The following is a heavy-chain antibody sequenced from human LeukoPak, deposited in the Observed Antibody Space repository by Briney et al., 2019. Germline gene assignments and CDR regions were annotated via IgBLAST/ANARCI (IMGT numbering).Heavy chain of an antibody. CDR3: AEDLSGDSPRLLLANWFDP. CDR1: GFTFSSYA. CDR2: ISGSGGST. D-gene: IGHD4-17*01. Sequence: GGSLRLSCAASGFTFSSYAMSWVRQAPGKGLEWVSAISGSGGSTYYADSVKGRFTISRDNSKNTLYLQMNSLRAEDTAVYYCAEDLSGDSPRLLLANWFDPWGQGTLVTVSS. V-gene: IGHV3-23*01. J-gene: IGHJ5*02.